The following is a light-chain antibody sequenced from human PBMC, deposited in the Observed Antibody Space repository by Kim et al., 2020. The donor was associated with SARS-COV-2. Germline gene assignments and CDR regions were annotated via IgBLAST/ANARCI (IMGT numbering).Light chain of an antibody. J-gene: IGKJ3*01. Sequence: SPGETATLARRASQSVSSNLAWYQQKPGQAPSLLIYGASTRATGIPARFSGSGSGTEFTLTISSLQSEDFAVYYCQQYNNWPPFTFGPGTKVDIK. CDR2: GAS. CDR1: QSVSSN. CDR3: QQYNNWPPFT. V-gene: IGKV3-15*01.